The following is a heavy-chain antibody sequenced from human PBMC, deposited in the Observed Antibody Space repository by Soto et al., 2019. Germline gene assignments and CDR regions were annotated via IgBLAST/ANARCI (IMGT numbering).Heavy chain of an antibody. D-gene: IGHD1-26*01. CDR1: GYTFTSYG. V-gene: IGHV1-18*01. CDR2: ISAYNGNT. CDR3: ARDRGGATIDDAFDI. Sequence: ASVKVSCKASGYTFTSYGISWVRQAPGQGLEWMGWISAYNGNTNYAQKLQGRVTMTTDTSTSTAYMELRSLRSDDTAVYYCARDRGGATIDDAFDIWGQGTMVTVSS. J-gene: IGHJ3*02.